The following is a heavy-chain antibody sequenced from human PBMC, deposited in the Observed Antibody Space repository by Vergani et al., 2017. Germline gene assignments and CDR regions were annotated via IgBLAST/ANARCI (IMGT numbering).Heavy chain of an antibody. CDR3: ARAGGSSSWLHYCYYYYRDV. Sequence: QVQLVESGGGVVQPGRSLRLSCAASGFTFSSYAMHWVRQAPGKGLEWVAVISYDGSNKYYADSVKGRFTISRDNSKNTLYLQMNSLRAEDTAVYYCARAGGSSSWLHYCYYYYRDVWGKGP. CDR2: ISYDGSNK. CDR1: GFTFSSYA. J-gene: IGHJ6*03. V-gene: IGHV3-30-3*01. D-gene: IGHD6-13*01.